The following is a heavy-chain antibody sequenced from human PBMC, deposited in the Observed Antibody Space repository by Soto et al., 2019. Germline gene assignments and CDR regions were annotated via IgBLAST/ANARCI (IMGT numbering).Heavy chain of an antibody. J-gene: IGHJ6*02. Sequence: ASVKLSCKASGYTFTSYYMHWVRQAPGQGLEWMGIINPSGGSTSYAQKFQGRVTMTRDTSTSTVYMELSSLRSEDTAVYYCAADVGGAPLYYYGMDVWGQGTTVTVSS. D-gene: IGHD3-16*01. CDR1: GYTFTSYY. V-gene: IGHV1-46*01. CDR3: AADVGGAPLYYYGMDV. CDR2: INPSGGST.